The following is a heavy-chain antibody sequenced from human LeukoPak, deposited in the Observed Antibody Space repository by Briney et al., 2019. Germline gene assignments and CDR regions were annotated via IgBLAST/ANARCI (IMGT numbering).Heavy chain of an antibody. D-gene: IGHD1-7*01. Sequence: GGSLRLSCAASGFTFSSYSMNWVRQAPGKGLEWVSYISSSGTLIFYADSVKGRFTISRDNGKNSLYLQMNSLRAEDTARYYCARIGGGGTDFDYWGQGTLVTVSS. CDR3: ARIGGGGTDFDY. CDR2: ISSSGTLI. J-gene: IGHJ4*02. CDR1: GFTFSSYS. V-gene: IGHV3-48*01.